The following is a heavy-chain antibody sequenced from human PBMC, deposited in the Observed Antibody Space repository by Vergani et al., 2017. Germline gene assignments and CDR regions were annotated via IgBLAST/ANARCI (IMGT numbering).Heavy chain of an antibody. CDR1: GYSIGSGFY. J-gene: IGHJ2*01. V-gene: IGHV4-38-2*01. CDR2: IHNRGKT. CDR3: ARSQGDYWYFDL. Sequence: QVRLEESGPGLVKPSETLSLTCSVSGYSIGSGFYWAWIRQSPGEGLRWLTSIHNRGKTYHNPSLKSRVSVSLDTSQNRFSLNLTSVTATATAVYYCARSQGDYWYFDLWGPGSLVTVSS. D-gene: IGHD2-21*01.